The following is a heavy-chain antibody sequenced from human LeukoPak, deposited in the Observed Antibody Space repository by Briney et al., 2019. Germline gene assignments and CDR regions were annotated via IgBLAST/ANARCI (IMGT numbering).Heavy chain of an antibody. Sequence: PGGSLRLSCAASGFTFSSYAMSWVRQAPGKGLEYVSAISSNGGSTYYGNSVKGRFTISRDNSKNTLYLQMGSLRAEDMAVYYCARGSYDSSGYYTPNGAFDIWGQGTMVTVSS. J-gene: IGHJ3*02. D-gene: IGHD3-22*01. CDR1: GFTFSSYA. CDR3: ARGSYDSSGYYTPNGAFDI. CDR2: ISSNGGST. V-gene: IGHV3-64*01.